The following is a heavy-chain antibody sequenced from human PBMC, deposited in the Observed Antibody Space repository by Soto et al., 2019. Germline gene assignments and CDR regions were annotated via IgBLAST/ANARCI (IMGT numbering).Heavy chain of an antibody. CDR3: ARDLEGSGDVWTVVGLY. Sequence: QVQLVQSGAEVKKPGASVKVSCKASGYNFHSYGITWVRQAPGQGLEWLGWISAYNGETHSGQMLQGRVSLTIDIPTSTAYMELRSLRPADTAVYYCARDLEGSGDVWTVVGLYWGQGPRVTVSS. CDR1: GYNFHSYG. V-gene: IGHV1-18*01. D-gene: IGHD3-9*01. J-gene: IGHJ4*02. CDR2: ISAYNGET.